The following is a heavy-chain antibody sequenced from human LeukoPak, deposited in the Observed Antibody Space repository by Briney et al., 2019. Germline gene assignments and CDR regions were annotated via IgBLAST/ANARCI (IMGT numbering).Heavy chain of an antibody. Sequence: SVKVSCKASGGTFSSYAIGWVRQAPGQGLEWMGRIIPIFGTANYAQKFQGRVTITTDESTSTAYMELSSLRSEDTAVYYCARARQEPNWFDPWGQGTLVTVSS. D-gene: IGHD1-14*01. J-gene: IGHJ5*02. CDR2: IIPIFGTA. CDR3: ARARQEPNWFDP. V-gene: IGHV1-69*05. CDR1: GGTFSSYA.